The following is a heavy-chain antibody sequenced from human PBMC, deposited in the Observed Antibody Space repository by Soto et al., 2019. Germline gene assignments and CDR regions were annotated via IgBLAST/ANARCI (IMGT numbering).Heavy chain of an antibody. CDR3: AKDRGSGWAYNWFGP. D-gene: IGHD6-19*01. J-gene: IGHJ5*02. V-gene: IGHV3-30*18. CDR2: ISYDGSNK. Sequence: GGSLRLSWAASGFTFSRHGMHWVRQAPGKGLEWVAVISYDGSNKYYADSVKGRFTISRDNSKNTLYLQMNSLRAEDTAVYYSAKDRGSGWAYNWFGPWGHVTLVTVSS. CDR1: GFTFSRHG.